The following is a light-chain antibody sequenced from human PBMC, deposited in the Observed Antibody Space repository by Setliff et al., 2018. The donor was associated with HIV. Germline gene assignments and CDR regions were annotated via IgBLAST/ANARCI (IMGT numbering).Light chain of an antibody. J-gene: IGLJ1*01. CDR3: CSDTGSNTYV. Sequence: VLTQPASVSGSPGQSITISCTGTSSDIGRYNLVSWYQQYPGKAPKLMIYQATKRPSGVSNRFSGSKSGNTASLTISGLQAEDEADYYCCSDTGSNTYVFGSGTKV. CDR2: QAT. CDR1: SSDIGRYNL. V-gene: IGLV2-23*01.